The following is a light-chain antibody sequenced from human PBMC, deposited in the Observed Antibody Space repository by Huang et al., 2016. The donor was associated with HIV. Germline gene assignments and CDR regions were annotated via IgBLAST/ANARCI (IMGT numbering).Light chain of an antibody. Sequence: TQSPGTLSLSPGEGAALSCRASQRVTNNYLAWYQQRPGQAPRLLIYGASRRATGIPDRFSGSGSGTDFTLTISRLEPEDFAVYYCQQYGSSPPVTFGQGTRLEIK. CDR3: QQYGSSPPVT. CDR1: QRVTNNY. J-gene: IGKJ5*01. CDR2: GAS. V-gene: IGKV3-20*01.